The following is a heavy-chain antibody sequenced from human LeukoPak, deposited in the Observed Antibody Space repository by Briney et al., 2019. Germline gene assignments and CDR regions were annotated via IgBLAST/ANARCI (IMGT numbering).Heavy chain of an antibody. CDR1: GFTFSSYP. Sequence: GGSLRLSCAASGFTFSSYPMHWVRQSPGKGLEWVAVISYDGSEKHYADPVKGRFTISRDNSKNTLYLQMNSLRAEDTAVYYCAREGSSGYYPYWGQGILVTVSS. D-gene: IGHD3-22*01. J-gene: IGHJ4*02. V-gene: IGHV3-30*03. CDR2: ISYDGSEK. CDR3: AREGSSGYYPY.